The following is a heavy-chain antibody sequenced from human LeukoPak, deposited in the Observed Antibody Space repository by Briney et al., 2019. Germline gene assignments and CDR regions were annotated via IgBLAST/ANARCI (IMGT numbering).Heavy chain of an antibody. J-gene: IGHJ3*02. Sequence: GASVKVSCKASGYTFTSSDINWVRQDTGQGLEWMGWMNPNSGNTDYAQKFQGRVTMTRNTSISTAYMELSSLRSEDTAVYFCARAPATYIRDAFDIWGQGTIVTVSS. D-gene: IGHD3-3*02. CDR3: ARAPATYIRDAFDI. V-gene: IGHV1-8*01. CDR1: GYTFTSSD. CDR2: MNPNSGNT.